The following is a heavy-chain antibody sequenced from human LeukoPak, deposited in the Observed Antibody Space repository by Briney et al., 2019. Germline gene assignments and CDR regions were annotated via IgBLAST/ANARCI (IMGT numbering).Heavy chain of an antibody. D-gene: IGHD3-22*01. CDR2: ISGSGGST. Sequence: PGGSLRLSCAASGFTFSSYAMSWVRQAPGKGLEWVSAISGSGGSTYYADSVKGRFTISRDNSKNTLYLQMNSLRAEDTAVYYCARDYYYDSSGYYYRHAFDIWGQGTMVTVSS. CDR1: GFTFSSYA. J-gene: IGHJ3*02. CDR3: ARDYYYDSSGYYYRHAFDI. V-gene: IGHV3-23*01.